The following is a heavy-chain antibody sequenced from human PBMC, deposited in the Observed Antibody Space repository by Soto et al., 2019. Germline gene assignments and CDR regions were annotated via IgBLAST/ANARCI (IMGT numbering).Heavy chain of an antibody. CDR1: GYSFTSYW. V-gene: IGHV5-51*01. CDR3: ARLMGYCSSTSCLYYYYYGMDV. D-gene: IGHD2-2*01. CDR2: IYPGDSDT. J-gene: IGHJ6*02. Sequence: PGESLKISCKGSGYSFTSYWIGWVRQMPGKGLEWMGIIYPGDSDTRYSPSFQGQVTISADKSISTAYLQWSSLKASDTAMYYCARLMGYCSSTSCLYYYYYGMDVWGQGTTVTVSS.